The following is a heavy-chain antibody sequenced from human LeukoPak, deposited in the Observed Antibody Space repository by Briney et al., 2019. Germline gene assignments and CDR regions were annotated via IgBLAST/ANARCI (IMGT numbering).Heavy chain of an antibody. CDR3: ARDPMKARPYYYYMDV. J-gene: IGHJ6*03. CDR2: INPSGGST. V-gene: IGHV1-46*01. D-gene: IGHD6-6*01. Sequence: GASVKVSCKASGYTFTSYYMHWVRQAPGQGLEWMGLINPSGGSTSYAQKFQGRVTMTRDMSTSKVYMELSSLRSEDTAVYYCARDPMKARPYYYYMDVWGKGTTVTVSS. CDR1: GYTFTSYY.